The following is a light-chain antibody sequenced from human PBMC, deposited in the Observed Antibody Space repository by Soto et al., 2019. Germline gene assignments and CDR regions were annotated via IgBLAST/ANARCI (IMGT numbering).Light chain of an antibody. V-gene: IGLV2-11*01. J-gene: IGLJ1*01. CDR1: SSDVGGYNY. Sequence: QSALTQRRSVSGSPGQSVTISCTGTSSDVGGYNYVSWYRQHPGRAPKLMIYDVTKRPSGVPDRFSGSKSGNTASLAISGLQAEDEADYYCCSYAGTYFYVFGTGTKVTVL. CDR3: CSYAGTYFYV. CDR2: DVT.